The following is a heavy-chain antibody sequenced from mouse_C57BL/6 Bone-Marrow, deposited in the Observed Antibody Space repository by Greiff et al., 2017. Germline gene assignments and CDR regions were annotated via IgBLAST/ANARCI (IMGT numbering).Heavy chain of an antibody. J-gene: IGHJ3*01. CDR1: GYTFTSYW. CDR2: INPSNGGT. D-gene: IGHD1-1*01. Sequence: VQLQQPGTELVKPGASVKLSCKASGYTFTSYWMHWVKQRPGQGLEWIGNINPSNGGTNYNEKFKSKATLTVDKSSSTAYMQLSSLTSEDSAVYYGARSGVTTVVATRFAYWGQGTLVTVSA. V-gene: IGHV1-53*01. CDR3: ARSGVTTVVATRFAY.